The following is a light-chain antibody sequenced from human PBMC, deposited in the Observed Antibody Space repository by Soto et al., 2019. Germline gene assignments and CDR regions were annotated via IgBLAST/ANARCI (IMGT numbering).Light chain of an antibody. V-gene: IGKV3-20*01. J-gene: IGKJ2*01. CDR1: QSVSSSY. CDR3: QQYGRSPYT. Sequence: EIVLTQSPGTLSLSPGERATLSCRASQSVSSSYLAWYQQKPGQAPRLLIYDASSRATGIPDRFSGSGSVTDFTLTISRLEPEDFAGYFCQQYGRSPYTFVQASKLEIK. CDR2: DAS.